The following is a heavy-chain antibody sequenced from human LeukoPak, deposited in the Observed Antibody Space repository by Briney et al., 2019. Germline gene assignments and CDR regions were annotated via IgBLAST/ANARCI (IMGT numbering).Heavy chain of an antibody. J-gene: IGHJ6*03. CDR1: GYTFTGYY. V-gene: IGHV1-2*06. CDR3: ARRGTAMGFDYYYYYYMDV. CDR2: INPNSGGT. D-gene: IGHD5-18*01. Sequence: ASVKVSCKASGYTFTGYYMHWVRQAPGQGLEWMGRINPNSGGTNYAQKFQGRVTMTRDTSISTAYMELSRLRSEDTAVYYCARRGTAMGFDYYYYYYMDVWGKGTTVTVSS.